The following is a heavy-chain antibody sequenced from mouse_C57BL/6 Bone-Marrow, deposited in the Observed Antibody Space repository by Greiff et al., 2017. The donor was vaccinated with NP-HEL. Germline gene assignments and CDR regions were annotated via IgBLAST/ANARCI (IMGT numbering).Heavy chain of an antibody. J-gene: IGHJ4*01. CDR3: ARPDTTVVARAMDY. CDR2: ISSGSSTI. D-gene: IGHD1-1*01. Sequence: EVMLVESGGGLVKPGGSLKLSCAASGFTFSDYGMHWVRQAPEKGLEWVAYISSGSSTIYYADTVKGRFTISRDNAKNTLFLQMTSLRSEDTAMYYCARPDTTVVARAMDYWGQGTSVTVSS. CDR1: GFTFSDYG. V-gene: IGHV5-17*01.